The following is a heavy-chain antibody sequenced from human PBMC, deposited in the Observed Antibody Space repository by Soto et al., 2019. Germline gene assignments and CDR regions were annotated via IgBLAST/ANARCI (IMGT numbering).Heavy chain of an antibody. Sequence: EVQLLESGGGLVQPGGSLRLSCAASGFTFSSYAMSWVRQAPGKRLEWVSAISGRGGSTYYADSVKGRFTISRDNSKNTLYLQMNSLRAEDTAVYYCAKDPPRAAGSSFPFDPWGQGTLVTVSS. J-gene: IGHJ5*02. CDR1: GFTFSSYA. CDR2: ISGRGGST. D-gene: IGHD6-13*01. CDR3: AKDPPRAAGSSFPFDP. V-gene: IGHV3-23*01.